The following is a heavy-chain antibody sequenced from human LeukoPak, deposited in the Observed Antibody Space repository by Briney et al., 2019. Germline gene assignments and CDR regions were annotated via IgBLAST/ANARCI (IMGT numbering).Heavy chain of an antibody. CDR2: VYPGDSDT. Sequence: GESLKISCKGSGYSFTRYWIGWVRQMPGKGLEWMGIVYPGDSDTRYSPSFQGQVTISADKSISTAYLQWSSLKASDTAMYYCASEGRGYSYSYAFDIWGQGTMVTVSS. D-gene: IGHD5-18*01. V-gene: IGHV5-51*01. CDR1: GYSFTRYW. J-gene: IGHJ3*02. CDR3: ASEGRGYSYSYAFDI.